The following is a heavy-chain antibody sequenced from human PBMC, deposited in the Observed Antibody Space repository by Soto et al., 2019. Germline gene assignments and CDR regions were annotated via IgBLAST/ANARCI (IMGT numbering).Heavy chain of an antibody. V-gene: IGHV3-9*01. CDR2: ISWNSGSI. Sequence: EVQLVESGGGLVQPGRSLRLSCAASGFTFDDYAMHWVRQAPGKGLEWVSGISWNSGSIGYADSVKGRFTISRDNAKNSMYLQMNSVRAEETALYYCAKDPEGVRSAFDIWGQGTMVTVSS. J-gene: IGHJ3*02. D-gene: IGHD2-8*01. CDR3: AKDPEGVRSAFDI. CDR1: GFTFDDYA.